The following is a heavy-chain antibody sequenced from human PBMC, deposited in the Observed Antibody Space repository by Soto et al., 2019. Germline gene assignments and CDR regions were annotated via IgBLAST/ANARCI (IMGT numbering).Heavy chain of an antibody. Sequence: QVQLQESGPGLVKPSQTLSLTCTVSGGSISSGGYDWSWIRQHPGKGLEWIGYIYYSGSTYYNPSLKSRVTISVDTSKNQFSLKLSSVTAADTAVYYCARASVVVAANVDYWGQGTLVTVSS. J-gene: IGHJ4*02. V-gene: IGHV4-31*03. CDR1: GGSISSGGYD. CDR2: IYYSGST. CDR3: ARASVVVAANVDY. D-gene: IGHD2-15*01.